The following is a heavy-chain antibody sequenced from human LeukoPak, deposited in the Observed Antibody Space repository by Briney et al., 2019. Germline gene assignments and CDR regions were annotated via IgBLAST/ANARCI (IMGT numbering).Heavy chain of an antibody. CDR1: GFTFSSYA. V-gene: IGHV3-30*14. Sequence: GGSLRLSCAASGFTFSSYAMHWVRQAPGKGLEWVAVISYDGSNKYYADSVKGRFTISRDNSKNTLYLQMNSLRAEDTAVYYCARDSNIRGQGTLVTVSS. J-gene: IGHJ4*02. D-gene: IGHD2/OR15-2a*01. CDR3: ARDSNI. CDR2: ISYDGSNK.